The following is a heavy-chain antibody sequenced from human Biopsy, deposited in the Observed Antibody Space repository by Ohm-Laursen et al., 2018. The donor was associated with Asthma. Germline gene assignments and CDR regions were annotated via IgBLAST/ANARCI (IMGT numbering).Heavy chain of an antibody. V-gene: IGHV3-30*01. D-gene: IGHD1-1*01. CDR2: ISKDASTQ. Sequence: SLRLSCSASGFSFSNFAIHWIRQAPGKGLEWVGVISKDASTQDYADSAKGRFTMARDNSKNTLDLQMNSLREEDTAVYYCVRDGTDDAFDIWGQGTVVSVSS. CDR3: VRDGTDDAFDI. J-gene: IGHJ3*02. CDR1: GFSFSNFA.